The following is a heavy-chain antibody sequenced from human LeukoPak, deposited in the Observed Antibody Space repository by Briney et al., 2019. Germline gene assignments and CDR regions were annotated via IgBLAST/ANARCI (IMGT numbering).Heavy chain of an antibody. CDR2: INSRSSTI. Sequence: GGSLRLSCAASGFTFSSYSMNWVRQAPGKGLEWVSYINSRSSTIYYADSVRGRFTISRDNAKNSLYLQMNSLKAEDTAIYYCAREVGTPQAFDIWGQGTMVTVSS. D-gene: IGHD1-26*01. V-gene: IGHV3-48*01. CDR3: AREVGTPQAFDI. CDR1: GFTFSSYS. J-gene: IGHJ3*02.